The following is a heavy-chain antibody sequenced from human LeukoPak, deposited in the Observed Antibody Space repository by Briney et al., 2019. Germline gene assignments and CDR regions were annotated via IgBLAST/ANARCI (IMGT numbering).Heavy chain of an antibody. CDR2: IYYSGST. Sequence: SSETLSLTCTVSGGSISSDGYYWSWIRQHPGKGLEWIGYIYYSGSTYYNPSLKSRVTISVDTSKNQFSLKMTSVTAADTAVYYCARGLAGYCSGGSCYLGYFDYWGQGTLVTVSS. J-gene: IGHJ4*02. CDR3: ARGLAGYCSGGSCYLGYFDY. CDR1: GGSISSDGYY. V-gene: IGHV4-31*03. D-gene: IGHD2-15*01.